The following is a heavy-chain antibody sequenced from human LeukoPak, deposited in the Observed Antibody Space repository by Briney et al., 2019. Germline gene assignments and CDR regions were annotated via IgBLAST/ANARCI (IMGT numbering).Heavy chain of an antibody. CDR3: ARLYCTSTTCDKWFDP. J-gene: IGHJ5*02. CDR1: PNTFTNFW. CDR2: IDPSDSYT. Sequence: GESLKISCQGSPNTFTNFWISWVRQMPGKGLEWMGRIDPSDSYTYYSPSFQGHVSISADKSITTAHLQWSSLKASDTAMYYCARLYCTSTTCDKWFDPWGQGTLVTVSS. D-gene: IGHD2-2*01. V-gene: IGHV5-10-1*01.